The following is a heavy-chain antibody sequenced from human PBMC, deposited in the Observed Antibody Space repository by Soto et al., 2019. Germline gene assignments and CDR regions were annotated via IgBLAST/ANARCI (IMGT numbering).Heavy chain of an antibody. CDR1: GFTFSAYT. D-gene: IGHD3-16*01. V-gene: IGHV3-48*04. J-gene: IGHJ4*02. CDR3: ARDSYGLGDY. CDR2: ITTVSSTI. Sequence: EVHLVESGGGLVQPGGSLRLSCAASGFTFSAYTMHWVRQAPGKGLEWVSYITTVSSTIYYADSVKGRFTISRDNAKNSLYLQMNSLRAEDTAVYYCARDSYGLGDYWGQGTLVTVSS.